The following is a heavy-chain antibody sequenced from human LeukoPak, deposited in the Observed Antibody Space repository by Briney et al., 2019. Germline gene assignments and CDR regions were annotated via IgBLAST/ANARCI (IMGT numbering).Heavy chain of an antibody. CDR1: GGSLSNSIYY. J-gene: IGHJ6*02. V-gene: IGHV4-39*01. CDR2: IYYRGTT. Sequence: KPSETLSLTCTVSGGSLSNSIYYWAWIRQPPGKGLEWIGSIYYRGTTYYSPSLKSRVTISVDTSKNQFSLKLSSLTAADTAVYYCARPQDPYTVTGGMDVWGQGTTVTVSS. CDR3: ARPQDPYTVTGGMDV. D-gene: IGHD4-17*01.